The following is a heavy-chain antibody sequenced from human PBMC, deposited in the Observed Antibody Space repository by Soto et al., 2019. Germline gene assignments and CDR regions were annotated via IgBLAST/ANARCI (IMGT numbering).Heavy chain of an antibody. D-gene: IGHD3-3*01. V-gene: IGHV1-69*02. J-gene: IGHJ6*03. Sequence: ASVKVSCKASGGTFSSYTISWVRQAPGQGLEWMGRIIPILGIANYAQKFQGRVTITADKSTSTAYMELSSLRSEDTAVYYCARASRNDFWSGYPRFYYMDVWGKGTTVTVSS. CDR3: ARASRNDFWSGYPRFYYMDV. CDR2: IIPILGIA. CDR1: GGTFSSYT.